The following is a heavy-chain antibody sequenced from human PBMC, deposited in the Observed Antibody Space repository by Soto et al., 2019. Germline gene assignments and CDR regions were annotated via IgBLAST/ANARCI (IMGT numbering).Heavy chain of an antibody. J-gene: IGHJ1*01. CDR2: ISPLKGRT. V-gene: IGHV1-18*04. CDR1: GYTFTSYG. D-gene: IGHD4-17*01. CDR3: PMDYGDRPEYFKH. Sequence: QVQLVQSGPDLKRPGASMKVSCKASGYTFTSYGISWVRQAPGQGLEWMAWISPLKGRTQYSQKAQGRVTLSTDTSSDPAFMEMTTLRVDDTAVYYCPMDYGDRPEYFKHWGQGTLVT.